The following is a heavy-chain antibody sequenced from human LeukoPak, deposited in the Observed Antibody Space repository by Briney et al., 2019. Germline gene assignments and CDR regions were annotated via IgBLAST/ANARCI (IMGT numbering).Heavy chain of an antibody. D-gene: IGHD2-15*01. CDR1: GYTLTQLS. J-gene: IGHJ3*02. CDR2: FDPEDGET. V-gene: IGHV1-24*01. Sequence: ASVKVSCKVSGYTLTQLSMHWVRQAPGKGLEWMGGFDPEDGETIYAQKFQGRVTMTEDTSTDTAYMELSSLRSEDTAVYYCATGAVVVAATTWEMPTSGAFDIWGQGTMVTVSS. CDR3: ATGAVVVAATTWEMPTSGAFDI.